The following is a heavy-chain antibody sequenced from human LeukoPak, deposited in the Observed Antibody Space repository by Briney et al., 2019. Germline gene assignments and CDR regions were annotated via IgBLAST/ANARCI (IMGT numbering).Heavy chain of an antibody. D-gene: IGHD3-9*01. CDR1: GGSVSSGDYY. CDR3: ARHMFLTGEQRAFEY. V-gene: IGHV4-61*08. CDR2: IYYTGTT. J-gene: IGHJ4*02. Sequence: SETLSLTCTVSGGSVSSGDYYWSWIRQPPGKGLEYIGYIYYTGTTNYNPSLKSRVTISVDTSKNQFSLNLSSVTAADTAVYYCARHMFLTGEQRAFEYWGQGTLDTVSS.